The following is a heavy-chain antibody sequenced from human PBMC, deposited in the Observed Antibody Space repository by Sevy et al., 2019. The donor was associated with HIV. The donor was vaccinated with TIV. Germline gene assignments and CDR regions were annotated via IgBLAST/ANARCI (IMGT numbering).Heavy chain of an antibody. CDR1: GFTFSSYG. V-gene: IGHV3-33*01. Sequence: GGSLRLSCAASGFTFSSYGMHWVRQAPGKGLEWVAVIWYDGSNKYYADSVKGRFTISRDNSKNTLYLQMNSLRAEDTAVYYCARAEADYSDSSPAPGYWGQGTLVTVSS. D-gene: IGHD3-22*01. CDR3: ARAEADYSDSSPAPGY. J-gene: IGHJ4*02. CDR2: IWYDGSNK.